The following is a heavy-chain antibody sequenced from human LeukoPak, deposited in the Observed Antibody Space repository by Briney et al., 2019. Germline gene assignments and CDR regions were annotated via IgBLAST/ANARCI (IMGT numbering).Heavy chain of an antibody. V-gene: IGHV5-51*01. J-gene: IGHJ4*02. D-gene: IGHD6-13*01. CDR2: IYPGDSDT. Sequence: PGESLKISCKGSGYSFTSYWIGWVRQMPGKGLEWMGIIYPGDSDTRYSPSFQGQVTISADKSISTAYLQWSSLKASDTAMYYCARQPLAAAGPYYFDYWGQGTLVTVSS. CDR1: GYSFTSYW. CDR3: ARQPLAAAGPYYFDY.